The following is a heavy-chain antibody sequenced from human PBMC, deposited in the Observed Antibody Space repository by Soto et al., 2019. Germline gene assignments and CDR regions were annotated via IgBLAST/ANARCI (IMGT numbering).Heavy chain of an antibody. Sequence: QVQLQESGPGLVKPSQTLSLTCTVSGGSISSGGYYWSWIRQHPGKGLEWIGYIYYSGSTYYNPSLKSRVTISVDTSKNQLYLQLSSVTAADPAVYYCAREWIAAAGTWGNWFDPWGQGTLVTVSS. V-gene: IGHV4-31*03. CDR3: AREWIAAAGTWGNWFDP. J-gene: IGHJ5*02. CDR2: IYYSGST. CDR1: GGSISSGGYY. D-gene: IGHD6-13*01.